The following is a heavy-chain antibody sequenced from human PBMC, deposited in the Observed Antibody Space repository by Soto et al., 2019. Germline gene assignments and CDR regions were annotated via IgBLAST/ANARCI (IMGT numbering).Heavy chain of an antibody. J-gene: IGHJ4*02. Sequence: ASVKVSCKASGYTFTSYAMHWVRQAPGQRLEWIGWINAGNGNTKYSQKFQGRVTITKDTSASTANMELSSQRSEDTAMYYCARSSGYYLIDDYWGQGTLVTVSS. CDR2: INAGNGNT. D-gene: IGHD3-22*01. V-gene: IGHV1-3*01. CDR1: GYTFTSYA. CDR3: ARSSGYYLIDDY.